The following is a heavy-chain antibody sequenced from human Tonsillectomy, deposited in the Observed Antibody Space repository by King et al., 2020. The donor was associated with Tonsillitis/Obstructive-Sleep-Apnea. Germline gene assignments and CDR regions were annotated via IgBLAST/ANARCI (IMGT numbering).Heavy chain of an antibody. CDR2: IYPGDSDT. CDR3: ATLGVAAADYYYMDV. D-gene: IGHD6-13*01. Sequence: VQLVESGAEVKKPGESLKISCKGSGCSFTSYWIGWVRQMPGKGLEWMGIIYPGDSDTRYSPSFQGQVTISADKSISAAYLQWSSLKASDTAMYYCATLGVAAADYYYMDVWGKGTTVTVSS. J-gene: IGHJ6*03. V-gene: IGHV5-51*01. CDR1: GCSFTSYW.